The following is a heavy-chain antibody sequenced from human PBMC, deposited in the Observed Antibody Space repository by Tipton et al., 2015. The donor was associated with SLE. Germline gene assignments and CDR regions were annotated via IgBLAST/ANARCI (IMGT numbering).Heavy chain of an antibody. V-gene: IGHV4-61*09. D-gene: IGHD3/OR15-3a*01. CDR2: IYTSGST. CDR3: ARGQHQFGRFDY. CDR1: SGSISSGSGSYY. J-gene: IGHJ4*02. Sequence: TLSLTCTVSSGSISSGSGSYYWSWIRQPAGKGLEWLGHIYTSGSTNYNPSLKSRVTISVDTSKNQFSLKLSSVTAADTAVYYCARGQHQFGRFDYWGQGTLVTVSS.